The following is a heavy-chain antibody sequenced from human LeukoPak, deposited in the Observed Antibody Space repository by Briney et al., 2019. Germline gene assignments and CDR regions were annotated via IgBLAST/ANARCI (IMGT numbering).Heavy chain of an antibody. CDR1: GFNFSTYA. CDR2: ISHGAINK. J-gene: IGHJ3*01. Sequence: PGGSLRLSCTASGFNFSTYAIHWVRQAPGKGLDWVALISHGAINKFYSDSVKGRFTVSRDDSKDTLYLHLNTLRPEDTALYYCARRPRAYALDLWGQGTMVTVSS. CDR3: ARRPRAYALDL. V-gene: IGHV3-30-3*01. D-gene: IGHD2-21*01.